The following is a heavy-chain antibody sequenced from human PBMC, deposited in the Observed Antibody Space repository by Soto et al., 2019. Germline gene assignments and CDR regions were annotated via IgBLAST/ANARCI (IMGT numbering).Heavy chain of an antibody. D-gene: IGHD6-19*01. CDR1: GYTFTSYA. CDR3: AWAYSSGWYDLFDP. CDR2: INAGNGNT. V-gene: IGHV1-3*01. Sequence: SVKVSCKASGYTFTSYAMHWVRQAPGQRLEWMGWINAGNGNTKYSQKFQGRVTITRDTSASTAYMELSSLRSEDTSVYYCAWAYSSGWYDLFDPWGQGSLVTVYS. J-gene: IGHJ5*02.